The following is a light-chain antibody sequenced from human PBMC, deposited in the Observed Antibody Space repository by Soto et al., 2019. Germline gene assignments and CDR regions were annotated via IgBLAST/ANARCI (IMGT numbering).Light chain of an antibody. CDR2: NAS. CDR1: QSIDRW. J-gene: IGKJ1*01. CDR3: QQYNSDWT. Sequence: DIQMTQSPSTLSTSVGDRVTITCRASQSIDRWLAWFQQKPGKAPELLIYNASSLQTGVPSRFSGSGSGTEFTLTISSLQPDDFATYYCQQYNSDWTFGQGTKVEIK. V-gene: IGKV1-5*01.